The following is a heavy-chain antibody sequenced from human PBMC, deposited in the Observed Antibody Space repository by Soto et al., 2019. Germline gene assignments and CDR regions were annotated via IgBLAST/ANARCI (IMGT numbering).Heavy chain of an antibody. CDR1: GGSFSGYY. J-gene: IGHJ4*02. D-gene: IGHD3-16*01. CDR3: ARGRLVPAVNFDY. CDR2: INHSGST. Sequence: SETLSLTCAVYGGSFSGYYWSWIRQPPGKGLEWIGEINHSGSTNYNPSLKSRVTISVDGSKNQFSLKVNSVTAADTAVYYCARGRLVPAVNFDYWGLGTLVTVS. V-gene: IGHV4-34*01.